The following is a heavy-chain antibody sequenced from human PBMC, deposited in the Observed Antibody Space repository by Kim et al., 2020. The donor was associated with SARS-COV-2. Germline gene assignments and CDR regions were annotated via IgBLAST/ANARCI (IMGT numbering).Heavy chain of an antibody. Sequence: GGSLRLSCAASGFTFSSYSMNWVRQAPGKGLEWVSSISSSSSYIYYADSVKGRFTISRDNAKNSLYLQMNSLRAEDTAVYYCEGVVPAARGDAFDIWGQGTMVTVSS. D-gene: IGHD2-2*01. CDR1: GFTFSSYS. J-gene: IGHJ3*02. CDR3: EGVVPAARGDAFDI. CDR2: ISSSSSYI. V-gene: IGHV3-21*01.